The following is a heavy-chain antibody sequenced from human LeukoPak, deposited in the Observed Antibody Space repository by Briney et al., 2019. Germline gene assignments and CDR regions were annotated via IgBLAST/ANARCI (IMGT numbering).Heavy chain of an antibody. V-gene: IGHV3-21*03. D-gene: IGHD1-1*01. CDR1: GFTFSSYS. J-gene: IGHJ4*02. CDR2: ISSSSSYI. CDR3: RVKGLEPDFDY. Sequence: GGSLRLSCAASGFTFSSYSMNWVRQAPGKGLEWVSSISSSSSYIYYADSVKGRFTISRDNAKNSLYLQLNSLKTEDTAVYYCRVKGLEPDFDYWGQGTLVTVSS.